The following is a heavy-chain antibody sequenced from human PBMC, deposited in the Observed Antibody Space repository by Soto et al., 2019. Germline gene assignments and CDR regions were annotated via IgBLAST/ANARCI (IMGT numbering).Heavy chain of an antibody. CDR1: GFTFSSYA. J-gene: IGHJ4*02. Sequence: GGSLRLSCAASGFTFSSYAVSWVRQAPGKGPEWXSSXXGXXSXXXXXDXXXGRFTISRDNSKNTLYLQMSSLRAEDTAVYYCAKVFYYYDSSGYYYFDYWGQGTLVTVS. CDR3: AKVFYYYDSSGYYYFDY. V-gene: IGHV3-23*01. D-gene: IGHD3-22*01. CDR2: XXGXXSXX.